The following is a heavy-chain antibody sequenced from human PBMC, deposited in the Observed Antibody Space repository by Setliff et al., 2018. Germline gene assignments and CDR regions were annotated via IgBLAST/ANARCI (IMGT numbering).Heavy chain of an antibody. CDR3: AKEGGYSYGYDFDY. D-gene: IGHD5-18*01. Sequence: SCKASGYTLTSYGLNWVRQAPGKGLEWVALISNDDTKKYFADSVKGRFTISRDSSKNTLYLQMNSLRAEDTAVYYCAKEGGYSYGYDFDYWGQGTLVTVSS. J-gene: IGHJ4*02. V-gene: IGHV3-30*04. CDR1: GYTLTSYG. CDR2: ISNDDTKK.